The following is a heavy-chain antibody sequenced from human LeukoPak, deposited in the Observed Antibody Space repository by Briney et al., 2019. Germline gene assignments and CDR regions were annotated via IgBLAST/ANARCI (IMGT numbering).Heavy chain of an antibody. CDR1: GFTFSSYS. Sequence: PGGSLRLSCAASGFTFSSYSMNWVRQAPGKGLEWVSSISSSSSYIYYADSVRGRFTISRDNAKNSLYLQMNSLRAEDTAVYYCARETDIVVVPAATFIDPWGQGTLVTVSS. V-gene: IGHV3-21*01. J-gene: IGHJ5*02. CDR2: ISSSSSYI. CDR3: ARETDIVVVPAATFIDP. D-gene: IGHD2-2*01.